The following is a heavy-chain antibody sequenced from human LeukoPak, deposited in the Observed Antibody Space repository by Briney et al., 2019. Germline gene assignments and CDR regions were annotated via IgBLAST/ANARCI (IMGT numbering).Heavy chain of an antibody. V-gene: IGHV1-8*01. CDR1: GYTFTSYD. CDR2: MNPHSGNT. J-gene: IGHJ5*02. D-gene: IGHD6-25*01. Sequence: ASVKVSCKASGYTFTSYDINWVRQTSGQGLEWMGWMNPHSGNTGFSQSFQGRVIMTSNTSINTAYMELSGLTSEDTAVYFCARDRRLFSAAADKGWLDPWGQGTLVSVSS. CDR3: ARDRRLFSAAADKGWLDP.